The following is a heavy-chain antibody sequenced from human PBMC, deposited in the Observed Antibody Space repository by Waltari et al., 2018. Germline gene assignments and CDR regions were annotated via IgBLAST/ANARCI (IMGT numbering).Heavy chain of an antibody. V-gene: IGHV4-38-2*02. CDR1: GYSISSGYH. D-gene: IGHD2-15*01. Sequence: QVQLQESGPGLVKPAETLSLTCPVSGYSISSGYHWGWVRQPPGKGLEWIGSFYHSGSTYYNPSLKSRVTISVDTSKNQFSLKLSSVTAADTAVYYCARDGGVAATGWFDPWGQGTLVTVSS. J-gene: IGHJ5*02. CDR3: ARDGGVAATGWFDP. CDR2: FYHSGST.